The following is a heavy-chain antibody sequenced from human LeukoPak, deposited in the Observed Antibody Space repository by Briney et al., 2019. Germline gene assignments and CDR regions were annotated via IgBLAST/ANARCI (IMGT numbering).Heavy chain of an antibody. CDR2: IYLDDSDT. D-gene: IGHD1-7*01. CDR3: ARGIGELLYWNFDL. V-gene: IGHV5-51*01. J-gene: IGHJ2*01. CDR1: GYSFTTYW. Sequence: PGESLKISCKGSGYSFTTYWIGWVRQMPGKGLEWMGIIYLDDSDTRYTPSFQGQVTISADKSISTAYLQWRSLRASDTAMYYCARGIGELLYWNFDLWGRGPLVTVSS.